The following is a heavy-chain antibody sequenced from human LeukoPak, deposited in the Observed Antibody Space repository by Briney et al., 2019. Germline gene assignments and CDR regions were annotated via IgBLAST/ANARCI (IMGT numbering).Heavy chain of an antibody. V-gene: IGHV3-74*01. CDR3: AKEGIDGSDYDLDY. Sequence: GGSLRLSCAASGFTFSSYWMHWVRQAPGKGLVWVSRISSDGSSTSYADSVKGRFTISRDNAKNTLCLQMNILRAEDTAVYYCAKEGIDGSDYDLDYWGQGTLVSVSS. J-gene: IGHJ4*02. CDR2: ISSDGSST. CDR1: GFTFSSYW. D-gene: IGHD5-12*01.